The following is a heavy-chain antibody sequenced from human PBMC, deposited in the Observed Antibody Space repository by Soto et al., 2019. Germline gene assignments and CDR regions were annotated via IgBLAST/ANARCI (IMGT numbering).Heavy chain of an antibody. Sequence: PSESLPLTCTVSGGSSISSSYNWGWILQPPGKGLEWIGSIYYSGRTYYNPSLKSRVTISVDTSKKQVSLKLSSVTAADTAVYYCARHSGLGWVFDPWGQGILVTVSS. CDR1: GGSSISSSYN. CDR3: ARHSGLGWVFDP. D-gene: IGHD6-19*01. V-gene: IGHV4-39*01. J-gene: IGHJ5*02. CDR2: IYYSGRT.